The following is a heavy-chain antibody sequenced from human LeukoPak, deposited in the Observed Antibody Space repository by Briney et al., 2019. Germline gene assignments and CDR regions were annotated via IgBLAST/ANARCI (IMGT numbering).Heavy chain of an antibody. Sequence: GSLRLSCAASGFTVSSNYMSWVRQAPGKGLGWVSVIYSGGSTYYADSVKGRFTISRDNSKNTLYLQMNSLRAEDTAVYYCARDLGDFGGDYWGQGTLVTVSS. CDR2: IYSGGST. V-gene: IGHV3-53*01. J-gene: IGHJ4*02. D-gene: IGHD3-10*01. CDR1: GFTVSSNY. CDR3: ARDLGDFGGDY.